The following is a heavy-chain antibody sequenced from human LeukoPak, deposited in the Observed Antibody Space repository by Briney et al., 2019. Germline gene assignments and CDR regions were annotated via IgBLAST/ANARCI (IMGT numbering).Heavy chain of an antibody. J-gene: IGHJ3*02. V-gene: IGHV4-30-4*07. Sequence: SQTLSLTCAVSGGSISSGGYSWSWLRQPPGTGLEWIGYIYYSGSTYYNPSLKSRVTISVDTSKNQFSLKLSSVTAADTAVYYCATPYYYDSSGYTGWAAFDIWGQGTMVTVSS. CDR2: IYYSGST. CDR1: GGSISSGGYS. D-gene: IGHD3-22*01. CDR3: ATPYYYDSSGYTGWAAFDI.